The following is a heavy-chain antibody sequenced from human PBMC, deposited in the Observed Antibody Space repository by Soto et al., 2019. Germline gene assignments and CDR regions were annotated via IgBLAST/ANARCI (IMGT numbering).Heavy chain of an antibody. CDR1: GGSISSSSYY. V-gene: IGHV4-30-4*08. J-gene: IGHJ4*02. Sequence: SETLSLTCTVSGGSISSSSYYWGWIRQPPGKGLEWIGFISYSGSAYYNPSLKSRVTISVDTSKNRFSLNLSFVTAADTAVYYFATMGTPATGLYYFDYWDQETLLAVSS. D-gene: IGHD2-15*01. CDR2: ISYSGSA. CDR3: ATMGTPATGLYYFDY.